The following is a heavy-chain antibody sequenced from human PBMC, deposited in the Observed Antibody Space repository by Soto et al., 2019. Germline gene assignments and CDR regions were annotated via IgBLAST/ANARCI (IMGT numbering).Heavy chain of an antibody. J-gene: IGHJ6*02. CDR2: ISYDGSNK. CDR1: GFTFSSYG. V-gene: IGHV3-30*18. D-gene: IGHD6-13*01. Sequence: PGGSLRLSCAASGFTFSSYGMHWVRQAPGKGLEWVAVISYDGSNKYYADSVKGRFTISRDNSKNTLYLQMNSLRAEDTAVYYCAKDREQLVREGMDVWGQGTTVTVSS. CDR3: AKDREQLVREGMDV.